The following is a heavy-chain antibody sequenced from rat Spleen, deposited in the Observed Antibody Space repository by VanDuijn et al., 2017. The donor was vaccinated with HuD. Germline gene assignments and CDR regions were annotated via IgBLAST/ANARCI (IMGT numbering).Heavy chain of an antibody. CDR2: ISYDDTST. V-gene: IGHV5-22*01. CDR3: ARHGYTTDYLNWFAY. J-gene: IGHJ3*01. Sequence: EVQLAESGGGLVQPGRSLKLSCAVSGFTFSDYYMAWVRQAPTKGLEWVASISYDDTSTHYRDSVKGRFTISRDNAKSTLYLQMDSLRSEDTATYYCARHGYTTDYLNWFAYWGQGTLVTVSS. CDR1: GFTFSDYY. D-gene: IGHD1-6*01.